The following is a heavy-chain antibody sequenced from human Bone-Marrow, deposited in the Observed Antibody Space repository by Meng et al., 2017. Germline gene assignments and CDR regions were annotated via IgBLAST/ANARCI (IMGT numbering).Heavy chain of an antibody. CDR1: GASVSSGYW. V-gene: IGHV4-4*02. J-gene: IGHJ4*02. Sequence: QVQLQVSGPGLVKPSRTLSLTCGVSGASVSSGYWWTWVRQPPGKGLEWIGEFHHSGTTNYNPSLRSRVTISVDTSKNQFSLRLTSVTAADTAVYYCAASPGWWRIDSWGQGTLVTVSS. CDR3: AASPGWWRIDS. CDR2: FHHSGTT. D-gene: IGHD6-19*01.